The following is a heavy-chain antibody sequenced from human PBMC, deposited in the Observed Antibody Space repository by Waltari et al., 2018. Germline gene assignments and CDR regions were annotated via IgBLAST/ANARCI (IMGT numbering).Heavy chain of an antibody. V-gene: IGHV3-30*01. CDR2: ISFDGSNK. Sequence: QVQLVESGGGVVQPGRSLRLSCAASGFTFRSNAMHWVRQAPGKGLEWVAAISFDGSNKYQADSVKGRFTISRDNSKNTLYLQMNSLRTEDTAVYYCARDQGVATFVWYFDPWGQGTLVTVSS. CDR3: ARDQGVATFVWYFDP. CDR1: GFTFRSNA. J-gene: IGHJ4*02. D-gene: IGHD5-12*01.